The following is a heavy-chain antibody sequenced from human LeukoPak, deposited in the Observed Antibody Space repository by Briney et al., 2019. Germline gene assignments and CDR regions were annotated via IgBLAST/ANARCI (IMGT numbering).Heavy chain of an antibody. D-gene: IGHD6-19*01. CDR1: GGTFSSYA. CDR3: ARVGTVAGTRYYFGY. J-gene: IGHJ4*02. Sequence: ASVKVSCKASGGTFSSYAISWVRQAPGQGLEWMGWINPNSGGTNYAQKFQGRVTMTRDTSISTAYMELSRLRSDDTAVYYCARVGTVAGTRYYFGYWGQGTLVTVSS. CDR2: INPNSGGT. V-gene: IGHV1-2*02.